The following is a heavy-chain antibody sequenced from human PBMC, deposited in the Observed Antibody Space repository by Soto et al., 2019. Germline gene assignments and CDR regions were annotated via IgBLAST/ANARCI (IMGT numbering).Heavy chain of an antibody. CDR3: AKERAARGIDY. CDR2: ISNNGFST. D-gene: IGHD3-16*01. Sequence: EVQLLDSGGGLVQPGVSLRLSCAASGFAFNNYAMTWVRQAPGKGLEWVSTISNNGFSTYYADSVKGRFTISRDNSMHTVYLQVSSLRAEDTPLYYCAKERAARGIDYWGQGTLVTVSS. CDR1: GFAFNNYA. J-gene: IGHJ4*02. V-gene: IGHV3-23*01.